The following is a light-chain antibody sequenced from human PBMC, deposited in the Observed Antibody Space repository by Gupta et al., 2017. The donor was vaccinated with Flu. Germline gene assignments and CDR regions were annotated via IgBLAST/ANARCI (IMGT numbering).Light chain of an antibody. J-gene: IGKJ1*01. CDR1: KSNSNN. V-gene: IGKV3-15*01. CDR3: QHHSDRHPWT. Sequence: ATRAVSIRERVTVSGRASKSNSNNLSWYKQKPGQTPRLLIYNSYTRATDIPARFFGAGSGTDFTLTIDSLRSEDFAVYYCQHHSDRHPWTFGQGTKVDLK. CDR2: NSY.